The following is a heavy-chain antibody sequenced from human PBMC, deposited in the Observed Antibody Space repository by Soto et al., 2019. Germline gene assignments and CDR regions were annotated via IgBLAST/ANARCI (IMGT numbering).Heavy chain of an antibody. D-gene: IGHD2-21*01. CDR3: AHSRGLWDPFDY. CDR1: GFSLTTRGVG. Sequence: QITLKESGPALVKPTQTLTLTCTFSGFSLTTRGVGVGWVRQPPGEAPEWLAVIYWNDDKRYRPSLKIRLSITKDTSKNQVVLSMTKMEYVDTATYYCAHSRGLWDPFDYWGQGTLVNVSS. CDR2: IYWNDDK. V-gene: IGHV2-5*01. J-gene: IGHJ4*02.